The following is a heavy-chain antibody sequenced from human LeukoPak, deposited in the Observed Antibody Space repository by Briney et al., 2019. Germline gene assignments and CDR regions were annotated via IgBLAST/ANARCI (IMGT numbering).Heavy chain of an antibody. CDR2: FYPEDGET. J-gene: IGHJ4*02. Sequence: ASVKVSCKVSGYTLTELSMHWVRQAPGKGLEWMGGFYPEDGETIYAQKFQGRVTMTEDTSTDTAYMELSSLRSEDTAVYYCATERRLLHAFDYWGQGTLVTVSS. V-gene: IGHV1-24*01. CDR3: ATERRLLHAFDY. D-gene: IGHD1-26*01. CDR1: GYTLTELS.